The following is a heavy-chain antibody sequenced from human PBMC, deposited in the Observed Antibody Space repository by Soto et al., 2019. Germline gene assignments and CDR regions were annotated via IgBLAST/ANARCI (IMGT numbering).Heavy chain of an antibody. CDR1: GGSISSYY. J-gene: IGHJ3*02. CDR3: ARVIPVYANDAFDI. V-gene: IGHV4-4*07. CDR2: IYTSGST. D-gene: IGHD2-8*01. Sequence: SETLSLTCTVSGGSISSYYWSWIRQPAGKGLEWIGRIYTSGSTNYNPSLKSRVTMSVDTSKNQFSLKLSSVTAADTAVYYCARVIPVYANDAFDIWGQGTRVTVSS.